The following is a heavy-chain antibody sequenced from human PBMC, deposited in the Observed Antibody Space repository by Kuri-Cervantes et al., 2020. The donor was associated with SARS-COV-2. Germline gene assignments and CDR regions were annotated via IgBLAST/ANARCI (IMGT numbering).Heavy chain of an antibody. Sequence: GGSLRLSCAASGFTFSSYGMHWVRQAPGKGLEWVAFIRYDGSNKYYADSVKGRFTISRDNSQSTLYLQMNSLRAEDTAVYYCAKDQHGIVVVVAAIDYWGQGTLVTVSS. CDR2: IRYDGSNK. CDR1: GFTFSSYG. CDR3: AKDQHGIVVVVAAIDY. J-gene: IGHJ4*02. V-gene: IGHV3-30*02. D-gene: IGHD2-15*01.